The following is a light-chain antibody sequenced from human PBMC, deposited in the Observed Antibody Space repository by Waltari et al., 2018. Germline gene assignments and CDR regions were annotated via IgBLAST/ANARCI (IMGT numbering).Light chain of an antibody. CDR3: QHYESLPVT. V-gene: IGKV3-20*01. CDR1: PSISKY. J-gene: IGKJ1*01. Sequence: CRASPSISKYLAWYQQKPGQAPRLLSYHASSRAAGIPDRFSGSGSGTGFSLTISRRESEDFAVYYCQHYESLPVTFGQGTKVEIK. CDR2: HAS.